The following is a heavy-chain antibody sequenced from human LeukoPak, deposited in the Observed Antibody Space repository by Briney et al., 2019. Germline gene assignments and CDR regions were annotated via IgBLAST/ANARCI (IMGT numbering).Heavy chain of an antibody. D-gene: IGHD2-21*02. Sequence: GGSLRLSCAASGFTFSSYAMSWVCQAPGKGLEWVSAISGSGGSTYYADSVKGRFTISRDNSKNTLYLQMNSLRAEDTAVYYCARAGAYCGGDCYSPHDAFDIWGQGTMVTVSS. V-gene: IGHV3-23*01. CDR1: GFTFSSYA. J-gene: IGHJ3*02. CDR3: ARAGAYCGGDCYSPHDAFDI. CDR2: ISGSGGST.